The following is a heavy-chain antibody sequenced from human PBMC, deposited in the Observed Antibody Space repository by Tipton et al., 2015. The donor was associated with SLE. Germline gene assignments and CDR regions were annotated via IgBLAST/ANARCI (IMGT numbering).Heavy chain of an antibody. CDR2: IYTSGST. D-gene: IGHD3-10*01. CDR1: GGSISSYY. CDR3: ARSGFGGYFDY. Sequence: TLSLTCTVSGGSISSYYWSWIRQPPGKGLEWIGYIYTSGSTNYNPSLKSRVTISVDTSKNQFSLKLRSVTAADTAVYYCARSGFGGYFDYWGQGTLVTVSS. J-gene: IGHJ4*02. V-gene: IGHV4-4*09.